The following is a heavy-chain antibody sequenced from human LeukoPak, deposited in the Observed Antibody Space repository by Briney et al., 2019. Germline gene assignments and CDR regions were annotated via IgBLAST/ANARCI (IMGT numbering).Heavy chain of an antibody. CDR2: IYTSGST. J-gene: IGHJ1*01. D-gene: IGHD2-21*01. V-gene: IGHV4-61*02. CDR3: AREVYCGGDCHTPAEYFQH. Sequence: SETLSLTCTVPGGSISSGSYYWSWIRQPAGKGLEWIGRIYTSGSTNYNPSLKSRVTISVDTSKNQFSLKLSSVTAADTAVYYCAREVYCGGDCHTPAEYFQHWGQGTLVTVSS. CDR1: GGSISSGSYY.